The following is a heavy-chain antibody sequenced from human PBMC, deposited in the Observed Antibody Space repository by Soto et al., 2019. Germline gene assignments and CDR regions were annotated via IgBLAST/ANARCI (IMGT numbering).Heavy chain of an antibody. CDR2: IIPIFGTA. V-gene: IGHV1-69*06. D-gene: IGHD2-21*01. Sequence: SVKVSCKASGGTFSSYAISWVRQAPGQGLEWMGGIIPIFGTANYAQKFQGRVTITADKSTSTAYMELSSLRSEDTAVYYCARDRGIVVVSEYYYYGMDVWGQGPTVTVSS. CDR1: GGTFSSYA. CDR3: ARDRGIVVVSEYYYYGMDV. J-gene: IGHJ6*02.